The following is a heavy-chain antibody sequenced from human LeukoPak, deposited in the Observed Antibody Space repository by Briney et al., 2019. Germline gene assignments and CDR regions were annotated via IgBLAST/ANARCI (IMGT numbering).Heavy chain of an antibody. J-gene: IGHJ4*02. Sequence: GASVKVSFKSSGYTFTIYYMHWVRMAPGQGLEWMGWINPNSGGTNYAQKFQGRVTMTRDTSISIAYMELSRLRSDDTAVYCWAREGYGDYFYYWGQGTLVTVAS. V-gene: IGHV1-2*02. CDR1: GYTFTIYY. CDR3: AREGYGDYFYY. CDR2: INPNSGGT. D-gene: IGHD4-17*01.